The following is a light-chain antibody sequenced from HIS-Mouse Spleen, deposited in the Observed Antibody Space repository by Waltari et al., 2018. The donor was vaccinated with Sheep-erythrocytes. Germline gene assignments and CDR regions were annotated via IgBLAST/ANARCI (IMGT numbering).Light chain of an antibody. CDR1: SSDVGGYNY. CDR2: EVS. Sequence: QSALTQPPSASGSPGQSVTISCTGPSSDVGGYNYVSWYQQHPGNAPKLMIYEVSKRPSGVPDRFSGSKSGNTASLTVSGLQAEDEADYYCCSYAGSYNHVFATGTKVTVL. V-gene: IGLV2-8*01. J-gene: IGLJ1*01. CDR3: CSYAGSYNHV.